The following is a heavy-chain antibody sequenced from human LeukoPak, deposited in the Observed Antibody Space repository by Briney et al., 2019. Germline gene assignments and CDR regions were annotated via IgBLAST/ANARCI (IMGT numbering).Heavy chain of an antibody. CDR1: GGSISSGSYY. CDR3: ARDDYGMDV. V-gene: IGHV4-61*02. J-gene: IGHJ6*02. Sequence: SQTLSLTCTVSGGSISSGSYYWRWIRQPAGTGLEWIGRIYTSGSTNYNLSLKSRVTISVDTSKNQFSLKLSSVTAADTAVYYCARDDYGMDVWGQGTTVTVSS. CDR2: IYTSGST.